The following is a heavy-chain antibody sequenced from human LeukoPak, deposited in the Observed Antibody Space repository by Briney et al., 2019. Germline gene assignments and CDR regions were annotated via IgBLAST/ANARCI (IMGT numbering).Heavy chain of an antibody. D-gene: IGHD3-22*01. Sequence: QSGGSLRLSCATSGFTFSTFWMHWVRQAPGKGLVWVSRINHDGSSTNYADSVKGRFTISRDNAKNTLHLQMNSLRAEDTAVYYCVRDWGYDSSGYWQKYFDSWGQGTLVTVSS. J-gene: IGHJ4*02. CDR2: INHDGSST. CDR3: VRDWGYDSSGYWQKYFDS. V-gene: IGHV3-74*01. CDR1: GFTFSTFW.